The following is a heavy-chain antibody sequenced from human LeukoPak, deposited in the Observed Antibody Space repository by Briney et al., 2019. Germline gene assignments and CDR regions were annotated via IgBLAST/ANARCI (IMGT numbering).Heavy chain of an antibody. J-gene: IGHJ6*03. D-gene: IGHD6-19*01. V-gene: IGHV3-7*01. CDR1: GFTFSSYG. CDR2: IKQDGSEK. Sequence: GGTLRLSCVASGFTFSSYGMSWVRQAPGKGLEWVANIKQDGSEKYYVDSVKGRFTISRDNAKNSLYLQMNSLRAEDTAVYYCARDSEWLVLGYYYYMDVWGKGTTVTVSS. CDR3: ARDSEWLVLGYYYYMDV.